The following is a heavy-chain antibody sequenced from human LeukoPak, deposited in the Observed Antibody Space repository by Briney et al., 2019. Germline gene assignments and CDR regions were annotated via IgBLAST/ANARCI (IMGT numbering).Heavy chain of an antibody. J-gene: IGHJ4*02. CDR2: ISAGVGST. D-gene: IGHD4-17*01. Sequence: GGSLTLSSAASAFTFSSYTMRWVRQAPGKGLEWVSAISAGVGSTYYADSVKGRFTISRDNSKNTLYLQMNSLRAEDTALYYCARAAMGDYVRFPNDYWGQGTLVTVSS. CDR3: ARAAMGDYVRFPNDY. V-gene: IGHV3-23*01. CDR1: AFTFSSYT.